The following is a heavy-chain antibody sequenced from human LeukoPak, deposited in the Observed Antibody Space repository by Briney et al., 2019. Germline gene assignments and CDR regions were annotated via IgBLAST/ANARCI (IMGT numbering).Heavy chain of an antibody. CDR2: IYRDGNT. V-gene: IGHV3-53*01. CDR3: AKRGVVIRVILVGLHKEAYYFDS. J-gene: IGHJ4*02. Sequence: GGSLRLSCAASGVTFSSDYMSWVRQAPGKGLEWVSVIYRDGNTYYSDSVKGRFTISRDNSKNTLYLQMNSLRAEDTAVYFCAKRGVVIRVILVGLHKEAYYFDSWGQGALVTVSS. CDR1: GVTFSSDY. D-gene: IGHD3-22*01.